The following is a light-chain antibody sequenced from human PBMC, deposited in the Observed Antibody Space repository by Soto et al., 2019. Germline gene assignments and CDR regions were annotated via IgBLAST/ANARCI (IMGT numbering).Light chain of an antibody. Sequence: EIMMSQSPATLCLTPGERATLSCMASQSVSSSYLAWYQQKPGQAPRLLIYGASSRATGIPDRFSGSGSGTDFTLTISRLEPEDFAVYYCQQYGSSFTFGPGTKVDI. CDR2: GAS. J-gene: IGKJ3*01. V-gene: IGKV3-20*01. CDR3: QQYGSSFT. CDR1: QSVSSSY.